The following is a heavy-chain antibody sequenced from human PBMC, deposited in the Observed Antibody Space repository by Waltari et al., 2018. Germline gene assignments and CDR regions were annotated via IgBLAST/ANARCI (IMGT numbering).Heavy chain of an antibody. CDR1: GFTFSSND. Sequence: EVQLLESGGGLAQPGGSLRMSCEASGFTFSSNDMTWVRQAPGKGLEWVSRIYSGGSTNYADSVKGRFTVSRDNSKNTLYLQMSNLRCEDTAVYYCAKGGDTGTYGFFDFWGQGTLVSVSS. V-gene: IGHV3-23*03. CDR3: AKGGDTGTYGFFDF. CDR2: IYSGGST. D-gene: IGHD1-1*01. J-gene: IGHJ4*02.